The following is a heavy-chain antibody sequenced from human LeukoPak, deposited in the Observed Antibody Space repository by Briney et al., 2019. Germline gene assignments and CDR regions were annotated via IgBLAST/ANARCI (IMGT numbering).Heavy chain of an antibody. D-gene: IGHD3-10*01. CDR1: GASVYSGDYY. Sequence: PSETLSLTCSVAGASVYSGDYYWAWIRQPPGQGLEYIGAVYYSGVTFDNPCLSGRITMSVDTSKNQFSLNLASVTATDTAIYYCARRGVFGSDNYFEDWGQGILVIVSS. V-gene: IGHV4-39*01. CDR3: ARRGVFGSDNYFED. J-gene: IGHJ4*01. CDR2: VYYSGVT.